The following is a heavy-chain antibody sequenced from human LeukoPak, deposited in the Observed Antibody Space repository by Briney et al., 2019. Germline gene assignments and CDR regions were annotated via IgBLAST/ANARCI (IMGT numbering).Heavy chain of an antibody. CDR2: ISGSGGST. Sequence: GGSLRLSCAASGFTSSSYAMSWVRQAPGKGLEWVSAISGSGGSTYYADSVKGRFTISRDNSKNTLYLQMNSLRAEDTAVYYCAKVDIAVAGNSEYFQHWGQGTLVTVSS. V-gene: IGHV3-23*01. CDR3: AKVDIAVAGNSEYFQH. J-gene: IGHJ1*01. CDR1: GFTSSSYA. D-gene: IGHD6-19*01.